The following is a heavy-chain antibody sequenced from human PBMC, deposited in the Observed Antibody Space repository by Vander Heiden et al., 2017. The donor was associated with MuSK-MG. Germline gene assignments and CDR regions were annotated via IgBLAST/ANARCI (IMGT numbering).Heavy chain of an antibody. J-gene: IGHJ6*02. CDR1: GFGFSAYT. V-gene: IGHV3-30*04. CDR3: ARELLRYRRGGMDV. Sequence: QVQFVESGGGVVQPWRSLRLPCAASGFGFSAYTMHWVRQAPGKGLGWVADISYDGSNKYFADSVKGRFTISRDNSKNTLYLQMNSLRPEDTALYFCARELLRYRRGGMDVWGQGTTVTVSS. CDR2: ISYDGSNK. D-gene: IGHD3-9*01.